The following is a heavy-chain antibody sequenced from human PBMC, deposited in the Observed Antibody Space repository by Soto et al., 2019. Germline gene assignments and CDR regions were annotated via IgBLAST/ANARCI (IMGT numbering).Heavy chain of an antibody. CDR1: GFTFSTYA. D-gene: IGHD2-2*01. CDR2: IWADGSNK. V-gene: IGHV3-33*01. CDR3: ASALCSTSCYAYSNYYYYGMDV. J-gene: IGHJ6*02. Sequence: GGSLRLSCAASGFTFSTYAMHWVRQAPCKGLEWVAVIWADGSNKYYADSVKFRFTISRDNSKNTLYLQMNSLRAEDTAVYYCASALCSTSCYAYSNYYYYGMDVWGQGTTVTVSS.